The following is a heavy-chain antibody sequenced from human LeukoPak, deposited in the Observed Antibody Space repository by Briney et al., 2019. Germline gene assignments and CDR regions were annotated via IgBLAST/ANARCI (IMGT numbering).Heavy chain of an antibody. V-gene: IGHV3-48*02. CDR2: VSSSSGTI. D-gene: IGHD2-15*01. CDR3: ARGLYCGGGSCYPGRLDY. CDR1: GFTFNTYD. Sequence: PGGSLRLSCAASGFTFNTYDMNWVRQAPGKGLEWVSHVSSSSGTIYYADSVKGRFTISRDNAKNSLYLQMNSLRDEDTAVYYCARGLYCGGGSCYPGRLDYWGRGTLVTVSS. J-gene: IGHJ4*02.